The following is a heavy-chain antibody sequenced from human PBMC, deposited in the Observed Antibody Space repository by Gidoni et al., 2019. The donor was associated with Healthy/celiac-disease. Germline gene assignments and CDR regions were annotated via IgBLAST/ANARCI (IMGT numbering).Heavy chain of an antibody. CDR3: ARGLVTIFGVVDAFDI. V-gene: IGHV1-69*01. CDR1: GGTFRSYA. Sequence: QVQLVQSGAEVKQPGSSVKVSCKASGGTFRSYAISWVRQAPGQGLEWMGGIIPIFGTENYAQKFQGRVTITADESTSTAYMELSSLRSEDTAVYYCARGLVTIFGVVDAFDIWGQGTMVTVSS. J-gene: IGHJ3*02. D-gene: IGHD3-3*01. CDR2: IIPIFGTE.